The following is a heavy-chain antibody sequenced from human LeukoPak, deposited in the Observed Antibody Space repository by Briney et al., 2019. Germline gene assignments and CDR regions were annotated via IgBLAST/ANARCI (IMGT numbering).Heavy chain of an antibody. V-gene: IGHV4-39*07. CDR2: IYYSGST. D-gene: IGHD3-3*01. J-gene: IGHJ6*03. CDR3: ARERAEEGFWSGSHDYYYYMDV. CDR1: GGSISSSSYY. Sequence: SETLSLTCTVSGGSISSSSYYWGWIRQPPGKGLEWIGSIYYSGSTYYNPSLKSRVTISVDTSKNQFSLKLSSVTAADTAVYYCARERAEEGFWSGSHDYYYYMDVWGKGTTVTVSS.